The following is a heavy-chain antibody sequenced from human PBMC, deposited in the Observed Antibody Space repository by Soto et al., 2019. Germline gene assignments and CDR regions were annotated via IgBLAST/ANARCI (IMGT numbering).Heavy chain of an antibody. J-gene: IGHJ4*02. CDR1: GFTFSSYG. Sequence: GGSLRLSCAASGFTFSSYGMHWVRQAPGKGLEWVAVISYDGSNKYYADSVKGRFTISRDNSKNTLYLQMNSLRAEDTAVYYCAKGPIWFGELSERYYFDYWGQGTLVTVSS. CDR2: ISYDGSNK. D-gene: IGHD3-10*01. CDR3: AKGPIWFGELSERYYFDY. V-gene: IGHV3-30*18.